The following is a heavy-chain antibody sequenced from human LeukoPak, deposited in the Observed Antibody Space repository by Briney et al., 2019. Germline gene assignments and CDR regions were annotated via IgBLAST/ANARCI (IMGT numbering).Heavy chain of an antibody. CDR1: GGTFSSYA. CDR2: IIPIFGTA. CDR3: ARDRGGYCSSTSCPDAFDI. V-gene: IGHV1-69*05. D-gene: IGHD2-2*01. J-gene: IGHJ3*02. Sequence: ASVKVSCKASGGTFSSYAISWVRQAPGQGLEWMGGIIPIFGTANYAQKFQDRVTITTDESTSTAYMELSSLRSEDTAVYYCARDRGGYCSSTSCPDAFDIWGQGTMVTVSS.